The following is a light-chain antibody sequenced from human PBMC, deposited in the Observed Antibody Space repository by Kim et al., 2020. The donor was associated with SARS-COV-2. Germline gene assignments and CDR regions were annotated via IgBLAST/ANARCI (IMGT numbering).Light chain of an antibody. J-gene: IGKJ1*01. CDR3: QQYNSWPRT. CDR2: DAS. Sequence: VSPGERVTLSCRAREGVRTNMCWYQHKPGQAPRLLIYDASTRAIGFPARFSGSGSETEFTLTISSLQAEDSAIYYCQQYNSWPRTFGQGTKVDIK. CDR1: EGVRTN. V-gene: IGKV3-15*01.